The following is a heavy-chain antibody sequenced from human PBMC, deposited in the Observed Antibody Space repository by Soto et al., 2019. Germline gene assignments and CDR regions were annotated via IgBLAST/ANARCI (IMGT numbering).Heavy chain of an antibody. D-gene: IGHD3-3*01. V-gene: IGHV1-18*04. Sequence: ASVKVSCKASGYTFTSYGISWVRQAPGQGLEWMGWISAYNGNTNYAQKLQGRVTMTTDTSTSTAYMELRSLRSDDTAVYYCASASMLTLFGVGGWFDPWGQGTLVTVSS. CDR2: ISAYNGNT. CDR1: GYTFTSYG. J-gene: IGHJ5*02. CDR3: ASASMLTLFGVGGWFDP.